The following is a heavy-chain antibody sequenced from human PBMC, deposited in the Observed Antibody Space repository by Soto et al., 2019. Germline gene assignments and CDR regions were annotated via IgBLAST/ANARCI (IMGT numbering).Heavy chain of an antibody. V-gene: IGHV5-51*01. CDR1: GYNFAGYW. J-gene: IGHJ4*02. CDR2: IYPSDSDT. D-gene: IGHD3-3*01. Sequence: GESLKISCKGSGYNFAGYWIAWVRQMPGKGLELMGIIYPSDSDTRCRPSFQGQVTISADKSISSAYLQWSSLRASDTAMYYCARGGVSTRTFDYWGQGTPVTVPS. CDR3: ARGGVSTRTFDY.